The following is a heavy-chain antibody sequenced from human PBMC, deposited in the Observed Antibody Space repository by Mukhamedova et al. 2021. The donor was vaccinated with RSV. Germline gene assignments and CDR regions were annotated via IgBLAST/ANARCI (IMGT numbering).Heavy chain of an antibody. CDR1: G. CDR3: AKDVPGLGYFDY. Sequence: GMHWVRQAPGKGLEWVAVISYDESIKLYADSVKGRFTISRDTSRNTVYLHMNSLRVEDTAVYYCAKDVPGLGYFDYLGQGTLV. J-gene: IGHJ4*02. V-gene: IGHV3-30*18. CDR2: ISYDESIK.